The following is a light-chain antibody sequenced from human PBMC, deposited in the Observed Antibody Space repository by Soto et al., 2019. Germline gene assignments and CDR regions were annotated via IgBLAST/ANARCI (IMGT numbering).Light chain of an antibody. CDR2: DAS. V-gene: IGKV3-11*01. CDR1: QSVSSY. Sequence: ILLTHSPATLSFSPGEIATLSFRASQSVSSYLAWFQQKPGQAPRLLIYDASNRATGIPARFSGSGSGTDFTLTISRLEPEDLAVYYCQQYDNSVWTFGQGTKVDIK. J-gene: IGKJ1*01. CDR3: QQYDNSVWT.